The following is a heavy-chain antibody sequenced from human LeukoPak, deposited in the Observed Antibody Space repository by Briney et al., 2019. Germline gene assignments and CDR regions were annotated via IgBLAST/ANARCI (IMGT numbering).Heavy chain of an antibody. Sequence: SQTLSLTCAISGDSVSSNSAAWNWIRQSPSRGLEWLGRTYYRSTWYNDYAVSVKSRMTINPDTSKNQFSLQLNSVTAADTAVYYCARGTKYYYGSGPFDYWGQGTLVTVSS. CDR3: ARGTKYYYGSGPFDY. J-gene: IGHJ4*02. D-gene: IGHD3-10*01. CDR1: GDSVSSNSAA. V-gene: IGHV6-1*01. CDR2: TYYRSTWYN.